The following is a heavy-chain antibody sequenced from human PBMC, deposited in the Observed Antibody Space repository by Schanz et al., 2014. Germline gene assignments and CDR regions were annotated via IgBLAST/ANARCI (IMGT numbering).Heavy chain of an antibody. CDR2: FYSSGST. Sequence: QVQLQESGPGLVKPSETLSLTCSVSGGSISSYYWSWIRQPAGKGLEWIGRFYSSGSTNYNPSLQSRVTMSIDTSKTKFSLKRISVTAADTAVYYCAREKVDIVVIPGARRNYYYSGMDVWGQGTTVTVSS. J-gene: IGHJ6*02. D-gene: IGHD2-2*01. V-gene: IGHV4-4*07. CDR3: AREKVDIVVIPGARRNYYYSGMDV. CDR1: GGSISSYY.